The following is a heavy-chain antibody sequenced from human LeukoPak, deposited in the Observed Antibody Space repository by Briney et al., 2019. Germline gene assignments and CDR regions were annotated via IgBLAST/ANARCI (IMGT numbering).Heavy chain of an antibody. CDR2: ISCTGGSI. V-gene: IGHV3-9*03. CDR1: GFTFDDYA. D-gene: IGHD3-22*01. CDR3: AKDIGYYYDSSGYYDY. Sequence: PGGSLRLSCAASGFTFDDYAMHWVRQAPGKGLEWVSGISCTGGSIGYADSVKGRFTISRDNAKNSLYLQMNSLGAEDMALYYCAKDIGYYYDSSGYYDYWGQGTLVTVSS. J-gene: IGHJ4*02.